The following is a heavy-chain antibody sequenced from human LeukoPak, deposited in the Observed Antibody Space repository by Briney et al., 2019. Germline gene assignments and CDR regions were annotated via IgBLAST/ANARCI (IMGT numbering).Heavy chain of an antibody. V-gene: IGHV3-7*01. CDR2: IKQDGSEK. CDR3: ARVGAAGVDY. Sequence: GGSLRLSCAASGFTLSSYWMSWVRQAPGKGLEWVANIKQDGSEKYYVDSVKGRFTISRDNAKNSLYLQMNSLRVEDTAVYYCARVGAAGVDYWGQGLLVTVSS. D-gene: IGHD4/OR15-4a*01. CDR1: GFTLSSYW. J-gene: IGHJ4*02.